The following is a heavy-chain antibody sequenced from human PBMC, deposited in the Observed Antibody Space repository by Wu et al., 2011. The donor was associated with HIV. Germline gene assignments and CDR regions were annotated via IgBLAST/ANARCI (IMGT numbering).Heavy chain of an antibody. Sequence: QDQLVQSGAEVKKPGSSVKVSCKASGDSFRRYGISWVRQASGQGLEWMGGIIPVFGTENYPQRFQDRVTMSMDKSTNTAYMEVSSLRSEDTAVYFCARTKLDRRGNVPVSISSYAGLDVWGQGTTVTVS. D-gene: IGHD6-6*01. V-gene: IGHV1-69*05. CDR2: IIPVFGTE. CDR3: ARTKLDRRGNVPVSISSYAGLDV. CDR1: GDSFRRYG. J-gene: IGHJ6*02.